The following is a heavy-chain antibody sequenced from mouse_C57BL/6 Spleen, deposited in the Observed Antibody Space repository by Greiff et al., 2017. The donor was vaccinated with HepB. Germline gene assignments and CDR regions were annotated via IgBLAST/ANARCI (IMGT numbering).Heavy chain of an antibody. D-gene: IGHD2-4*01. CDR3: ARGLRQGYAMDY. Sequence: VQLQESGPELVKPGASVKISCKASGYAFSSSWMNWVKQRPGKGLEWIGRIYPGDGDTNYNGKFKGKATLTADKSSSTAYMQLSSLTSEDSAVYFSARGLRQGYAMDYWGQGTSVTVSS. V-gene: IGHV1-82*01. CDR1: GYAFSSSW. CDR2: IYPGDGDT. J-gene: IGHJ4*01.